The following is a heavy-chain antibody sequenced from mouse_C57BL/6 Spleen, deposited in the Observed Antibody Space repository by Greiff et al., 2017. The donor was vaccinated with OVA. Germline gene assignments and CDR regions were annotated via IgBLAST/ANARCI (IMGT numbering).Heavy chain of an antibody. V-gene: IGHV8-8*01. CDR3: ARPGLSYGSSLYAMDY. CDR2: IWWDDDK. J-gene: IGHJ4*01. D-gene: IGHD1-1*01. CDR1: GFSLSTFGMG. Sequence: QVTLKESGPGILQPSQTLSLTCSFSGFSLSTFGMGVGWIRQPSGKGLEWLAPIWWDDDKYYNPALKGRLTISKDTSKNQVFLKIANVYTADTATYYCARPGLSYGSSLYAMDYWGQGTSVTVSS.